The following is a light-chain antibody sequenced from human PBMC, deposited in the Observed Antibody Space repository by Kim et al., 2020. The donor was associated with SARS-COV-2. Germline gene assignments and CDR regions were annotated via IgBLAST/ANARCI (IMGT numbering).Light chain of an antibody. J-gene: IGLJ2*01. CDR2: RDK. CDR3: QVWDSRTVV. Sequence: SVALGQTATIPCGGNNIENKNVPWYHQRPGQAPVLVMYRDKKRPSGIPERLSGSNSGNTATLTISRVEAGDEGDYYCQVWDSRTVVFGGGTKLAVL. V-gene: IGLV3-9*01. CDR1: NIENKN.